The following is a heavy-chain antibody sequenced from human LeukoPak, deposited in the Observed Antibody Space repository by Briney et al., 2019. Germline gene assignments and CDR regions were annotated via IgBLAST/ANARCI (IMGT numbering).Heavy chain of an antibody. J-gene: IGHJ2*01. CDR1: GDFITSNSDY. CDR2: IYYSGST. V-gene: IGHV4-39*01. D-gene: IGHD6-13*01. Sequence: SETLSLTCTVSGDFITSNSDYWGWIRQAPGKGLEWIGSIYYSGSTYYNPSLKSRVTISVDTSKNQFSLKLSSVTAADTAVYYCASLYSSSWYVAWYFDLWGRSTLVTVSS. CDR3: ASLYSSSWYVAWYFDL.